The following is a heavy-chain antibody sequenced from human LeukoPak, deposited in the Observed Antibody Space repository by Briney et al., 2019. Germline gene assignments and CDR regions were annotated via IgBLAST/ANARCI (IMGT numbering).Heavy chain of an antibody. D-gene: IGHD3-10*01. CDR2: INHSGST. Sequence: PSETLSLTCAVYGGSFSGYYWSWIRQPPGKGLEWIGEINHSGSTNYNPSLKSRVTISVDTSKNQFSLKLSSVTAADTAVYYCARGPSVLLWFGEYYGMDVWGQGTTVTVSS. CDR3: ARGPSVLLWFGEYYGMDV. V-gene: IGHV4-34*01. J-gene: IGHJ6*02. CDR1: GGSFSGYY.